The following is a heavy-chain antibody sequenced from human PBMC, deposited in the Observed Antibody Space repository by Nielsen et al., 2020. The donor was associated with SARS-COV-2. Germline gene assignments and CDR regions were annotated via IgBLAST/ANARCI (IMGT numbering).Heavy chain of an antibody. CDR3: ARDPIIAVAGTEVYYYYGMDV. V-gene: IGHV3-74*01. J-gene: IGHJ6*02. D-gene: IGHD6-19*01. CDR1: GFTFSSYW. CDR2: INNDGSST. Sequence: GSLRLSCTASGFTFSSYWMHWVRQAPGKGLVWVSRINNDGSSTSYADSVKGRFTISRDNAKNTLYLQMNSLRAEDTAVYYCARDPIIAVAGTEVYYYYGMDVWGQGTTVTVSS.